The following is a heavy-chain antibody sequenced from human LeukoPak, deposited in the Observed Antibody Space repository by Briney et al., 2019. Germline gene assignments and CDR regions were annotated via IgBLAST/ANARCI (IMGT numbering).Heavy chain of an antibody. CDR1: GDSISGFY. CDR2: IYTSGSN. J-gene: IGHJ6*03. V-gene: IGHV4-4*07. Sequence: SETVSLTSTVSGDSISGFYWSWIRQPAGKGLQWIGRIYTSGSNYYNPSLKSRVTMSVDRSTNEFSLTVRSVTAADTALYYCARGLPSYGDYVDYYCYMDVWGKGTTVTVS. D-gene: IGHD4-17*01. CDR3: ARGLPSYGDYVDYYCYMDV.